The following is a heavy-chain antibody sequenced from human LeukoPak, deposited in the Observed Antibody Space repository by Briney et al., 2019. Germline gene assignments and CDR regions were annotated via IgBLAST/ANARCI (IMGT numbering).Heavy chain of an antibody. CDR1: GFTFSSYS. J-gene: IGHJ4*02. CDR3: ARVRGNYYFDY. CDR2: ISSGSRSTI. D-gene: IGHD1-1*01. Sequence: GGSLRLSCAASGFTFSSYSMNWVRQAPRKGLEWVSYISSGSRSTISYADSVKGRFTISRDNAKNSLYLQMNSLRAEDTAVYHCARVRGNYYFDYWGQGTLVTVSA. V-gene: IGHV3-48*01.